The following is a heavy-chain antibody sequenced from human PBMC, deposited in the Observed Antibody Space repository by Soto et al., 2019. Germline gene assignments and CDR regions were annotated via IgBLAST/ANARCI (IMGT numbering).Heavy chain of an antibody. CDR1: GFTFDDYA. D-gene: IGHD2-2*01. Sequence: GGSLRLSCAASGFTFDDYAMHWVRQAPGKGLEWVSGISWNSGSIGYAESVKGRFSISRDNAKNSLFMQMNSLRAEDTALYYCARKGYCTSTNCYFDYWGQGTLVTVSS. V-gene: IGHV3-9*01. CDR3: ARKGYCTSTNCYFDY. J-gene: IGHJ4*02. CDR2: ISWNSGSI.